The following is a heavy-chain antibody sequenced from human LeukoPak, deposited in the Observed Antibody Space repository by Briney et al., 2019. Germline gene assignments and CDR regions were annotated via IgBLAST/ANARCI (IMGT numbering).Heavy chain of an antibody. CDR3: ARQGVDSSGYCNWFDP. Sequence: SETLSLTCTVSGGSISSSSYYWGWIRQPPGKGLEWIGSIYYSGSTYYNPSLKSRVTISVDTSKNQFSLKLSSVTAADTAVYYCARQGVDSSGYCNWFDPWGQGTLVTVSS. CDR2: IYYSGST. V-gene: IGHV4-39*01. D-gene: IGHD3-22*01. J-gene: IGHJ5*02. CDR1: GGSISSSSYY.